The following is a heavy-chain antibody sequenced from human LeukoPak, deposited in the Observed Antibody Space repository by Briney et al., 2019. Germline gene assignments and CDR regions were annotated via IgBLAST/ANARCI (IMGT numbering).Heavy chain of an antibody. D-gene: IGHD3-10*01. CDR2: INHSGST. J-gene: IGHJ5*02. Sequence: PSETLSLTCAVYGVSFSGYYWSWIRQPPGKGLEWIGEINHSGSTNYNPSLKSRVTISVDTSKNQFSLKLSSVTAADTAVYYCARGPRITMVRGVYWFDLWGQGTLVTVSS. V-gene: IGHV4-34*01. CDR1: GVSFSGYY. CDR3: ARGPRITMVRGVYWFDL.